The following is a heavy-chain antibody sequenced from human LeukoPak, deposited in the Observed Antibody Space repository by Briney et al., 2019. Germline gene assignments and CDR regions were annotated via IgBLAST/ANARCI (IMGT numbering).Heavy chain of an antibody. V-gene: IGHV4-39*01. CDR3: ARHVTAAPRSAFDI. J-gene: IGHJ3*02. Sequence: SETLPLTCTVSGGSISSSSYYWGWIRQPPGKGLEWIGSIYYSGSTYYNPSLKSRVTISVDTSKNQFSLKLSSVTAADTAVYYCARHVTAAPRSAFDIWGRGTMVTVSS. CDR1: GGSISSSSYY. CDR2: IYYSGST. D-gene: IGHD6-13*01.